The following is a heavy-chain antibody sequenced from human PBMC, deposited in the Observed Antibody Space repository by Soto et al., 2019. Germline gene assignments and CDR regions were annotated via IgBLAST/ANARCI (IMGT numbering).Heavy chain of an antibody. V-gene: IGHV5-51*01. CDR1: GYIFTSYW. J-gene: IGHJ5*02. Sequence: EVQLVQSVAEVKKPGDSLQISCKVSGYIFTSYWIGWVRQMPGKGPEWMGIINPGDSDTIYNPAFRGQVTLSVDKSISTAYLQWGSLKASDTAIYYCARNGRGRGNWFAPWGRGTLVTVSS. D-gene: IGHD1-26*01. CDR3: ARNGRGRGNWFAP. CDR2: INPGDSDT.